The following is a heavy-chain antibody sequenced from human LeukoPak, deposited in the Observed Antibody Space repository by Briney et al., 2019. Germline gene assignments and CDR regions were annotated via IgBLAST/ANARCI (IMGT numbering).Heavy chain of an antibody. CDR1: GFTFSSYS. Sequence: TSGGSLRLSCAASGFTFSSYSMNWVRQAPGKGLEWVSSISSSSSYIYYADSVKGRFTISRDNAKNSLYLQMNSLRAEDTAVYYCARDITPWMGFLEWSRLGHYYYYGMDVWGQGTTVTVSS. CDR2: ISSSSSYI. D-gene: IGHD3-3*01. V-gene: IGHV3-21*01. CDR3: ARDITPWMGFLEWSRLGHYYYYGMDV. J-gene: IGHJ6*02.